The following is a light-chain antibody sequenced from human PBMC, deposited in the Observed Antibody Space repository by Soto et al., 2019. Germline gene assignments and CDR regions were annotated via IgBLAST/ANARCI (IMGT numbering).Light chain of an antibody. CDR3: QQRRSWQVT. V-gene: IGKV3D-11*02. CDR2: DAS. J-gene: IGKJ5*01. CDR1: QSINTY. Sequence: ENILSQSPSTLSLSTGEGATLSCRASQSINTYLAWYQQKPGQAPRLLIYDASKRATGIPARFSGSGSGTNFTLTISSLEPEDFAVYYCQQRRSWQVTFGQRTRLAIK.